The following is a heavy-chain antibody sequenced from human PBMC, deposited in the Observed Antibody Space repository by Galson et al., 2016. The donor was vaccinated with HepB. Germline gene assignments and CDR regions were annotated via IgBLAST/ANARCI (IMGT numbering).Heavy chain of an antibody. D-gene: IGHD4-17*01. CDR3: ARISPTTVPIFDY. CDR1: GGSISSGRYY. J-gene: IGHJ4*02. V-gene: IGHV4-31*03. CDR2: ISYSGFT. Sequence: TLSLTCTVSGGSISSGRYYWSWIRQHPGKGLEWIGYISYSGFTYYNPSLKSRITMSVDTSKNQFSLKLSSVTAADPAVYYCARISPTTVPIFDYLGQGNLVTVSS.